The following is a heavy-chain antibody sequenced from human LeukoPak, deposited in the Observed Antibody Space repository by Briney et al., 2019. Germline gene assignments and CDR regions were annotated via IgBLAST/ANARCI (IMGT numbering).Heavy chain of an antibody. CDR2: IYTSGST. Sequence: SETLSLTCTVSGGSISSYYWSWIRQPAGKGLEWIGRIYTSGSTNYNPSLKSRVTMSVDTSKNQFSLKLSSVTAADTAVYYCAREDYYDSSGYYEVFDYWGQGTLVTVSS. V-gene: IGHV4-4*07. J-gene: IGHJ4*02. D-gene: IGHD3-22*01. CDR1: GGSISSYY. CDR3: AREDYYDSSGYYEVFDY.